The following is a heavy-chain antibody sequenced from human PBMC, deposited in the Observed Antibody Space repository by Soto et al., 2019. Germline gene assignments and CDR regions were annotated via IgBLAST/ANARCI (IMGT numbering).Heavy chain of an antibody. CDR3: AREVNIVGDPFDY. CDR2: ISAYNGNT. J-gene: IGHJ4*02. Sequence: QVQLVQSGAEVKKPGASVKVSCKASGYTFTSYGISWVRQAPGQGLEWMGWISAYNGNTNYAQKLQGSVTMTTDTSTSTGYRELRSWRADDTAVYYCAREVNIVGDPFDYWGQGTLVTVSS. V-gene: IGHV1-18*01. D-gene: IGHD1-26*01. CDR1: GYTFTSYG.